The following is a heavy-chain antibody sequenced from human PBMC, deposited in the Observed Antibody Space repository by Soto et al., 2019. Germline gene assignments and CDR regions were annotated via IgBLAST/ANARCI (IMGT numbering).Heavy chain of an antibody. CDR3: ARLRLSDSGSPFPFDY. J-gene: IGHJ4*02. D-gene: IGHD5-12*01. CDR2: IYPGDSDT. Sequence: GESLKISCKGSGYSFTSYWIGWVRQMPGKGLEWMGIIYPGDSDTRYSPSFQGQVTISADKSISTAYLQWSSLKASDTAMYYCARLRLSDSGSPFPFDYWGQGTLVTVSS. V-gene: IGHV5-51*01. CDR1: GYSFTSYW.